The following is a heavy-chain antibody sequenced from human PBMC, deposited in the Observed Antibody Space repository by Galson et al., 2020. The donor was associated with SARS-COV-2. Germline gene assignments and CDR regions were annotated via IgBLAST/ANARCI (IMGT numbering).Heavy chain of an antibody. D-gene: IGHD2-8*01. CDR1: GGSISSSSYY. CDR3: ASSLGYCTNGVCYPVFSFDI. Sequence: SETLSLTCTVSGGSISSSSYYWGWIRQPPGKGLEWIGSIYYSGSTYYNPSLKSRVTISVDTSKNQFSLKLSSVTAADTAVYYCASSLGYCTNGVCYPVFSFDIWGQGTMVTVSS. CDR2: IYYSGST. V-gene: IGHV4-39*01. J-gene: IGHJ3*02.